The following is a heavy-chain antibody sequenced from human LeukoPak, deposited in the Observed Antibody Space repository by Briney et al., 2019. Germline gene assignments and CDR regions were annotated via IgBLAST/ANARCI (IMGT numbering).Heavy chain of an antibody. CDR2: VYYSGST. J-gene: IGHJ4*02. CDR3: AKADTAMVYFDY. D-gene: IGHD5-18*01. V-gene: IGHV4-59*01. CDR1: GGSISSYY. Sequence: SETLSLTCTVSGGSISSYYWSWIRQPPGKGLEWIGYVYYSGSTNYNPSLKSRVTISVDTSKNQFSLKLSSVTAADTAVYYCAKADTAMVYFDYWGQGTLVTVSS.